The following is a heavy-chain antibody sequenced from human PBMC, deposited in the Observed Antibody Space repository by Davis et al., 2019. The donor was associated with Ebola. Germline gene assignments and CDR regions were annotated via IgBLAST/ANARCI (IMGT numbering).Heavy chain of an antibody. CDR2: IIPIFGTA. J-gene: IGHJ4*02. D-gene: IGHD5-18*01. V-gene: IGHV1-69*06. Sequence: SVKVSCKASGGSFSSYGISWVRQAPGQGLEWLGGIIPIFGTATYAQKFQGRVTITADKSTSTVYMELRSLRSEDTAVYYCARDPGRRIQLWSLDYWGQGTLVTVSS. CDR1: GGSFSSYG. CDR3: ARDPGRRIQLWSLDY.